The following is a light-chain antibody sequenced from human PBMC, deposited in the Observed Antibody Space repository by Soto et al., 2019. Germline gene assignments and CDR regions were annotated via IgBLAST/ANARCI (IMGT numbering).Light chain of an antibody. J-gene: IGKJ1*01. CDR1: QTVTTH. CDR3: QQYGDSPWA. V-gene: IGKV3-11*01. Sequence: ITLTQSPATLSLSPGERATLSCRAGQTVTTHLAWYQHKPGQAPRLLIYDASNRATGIPARFSGSGSGTDFTLTISSLEPEDFAIYYCQQYGDSPWAFGQGTKVDIK. CDR2: DAS.